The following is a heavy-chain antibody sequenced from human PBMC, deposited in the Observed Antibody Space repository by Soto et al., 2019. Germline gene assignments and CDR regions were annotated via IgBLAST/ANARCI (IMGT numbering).Heavy chain of an antibody. D-gene: IGHD1-1*01. CDR3: PRHEPRTVRGMGLTAGLDV. J-gene: IGHJ6*02. CDR2: VYPGDSDT. CDR1: GYSFSSYW. Sequence: GESLKISCKASGYSFSSYWIAWVRQMPGRGLEWMGVVYPGDSDTRYSPSFEGHVTISVDRSINTAYLQWGSLKASDTAMYYCPRHEPRTVRGMGLTAGLDVWGQGTSVAVSS. V-gene: IGHV5-51*01.